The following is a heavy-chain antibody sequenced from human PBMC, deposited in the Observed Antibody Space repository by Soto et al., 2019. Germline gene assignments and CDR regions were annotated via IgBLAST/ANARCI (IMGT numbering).Heavy chain of an antibody. J-gene: IGHJ4*02. CDR1: GDSISTFH. CDR3: ARGRTVRNYADDSSDYFYFFDY. Sequence: SETLSLTCTVSGDSISTFHWGWMRQSPGKELEWIGYVYYTGSTNYNPSLKSRVTISVDRSKNQFSLKLTSANAVDTAVYYCARGRTVRNYADDSSDYFYFFDYWGQGTQVTVSS. CDR2: VYYTGST. V-gene: IGHV4-59*01. D-gene: IGHD3-22*01.